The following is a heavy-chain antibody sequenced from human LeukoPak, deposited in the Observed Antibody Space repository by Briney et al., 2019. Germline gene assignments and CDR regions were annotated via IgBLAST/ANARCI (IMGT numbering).Heavy chain of an antibody. Sequence: SETQSLTCTVSGGSISSYYWSWIRQPPGKGLEWIGYIYYSGSTNYNPSLKSRVTISVDTSKNQFSLKLSSVTAADTAVYYCARDDGPFDPWGQGTLVTVSS. CDR3: ARDDGPFDP. J-gene: IGHJ5*02. CDR1: GGSISSYY. V-gene: IGHV4-59*01. CDR2: IYYSGST.